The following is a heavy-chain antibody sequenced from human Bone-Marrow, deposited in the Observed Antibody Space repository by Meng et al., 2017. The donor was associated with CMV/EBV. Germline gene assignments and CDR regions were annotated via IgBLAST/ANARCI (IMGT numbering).Heavy chain of an antibody. CDR2: INGDGSVK. CDR3: AREYWEPEH. Sequence: GGSLRLSCAVSGFTFTNYWMTWVRQAPGKGLEWVANINGDGSVKHYVDSVKGRFTMSRDNAKNSVYLQLNGLRAEDTAVYYCAREYWEPEHWGQGTLVTVSS. V-gene: IGHV3-7*01. CDR1: GFTFTNYW. D-gene: IGHD2-8*02. J-gene: IGHJ1*01.